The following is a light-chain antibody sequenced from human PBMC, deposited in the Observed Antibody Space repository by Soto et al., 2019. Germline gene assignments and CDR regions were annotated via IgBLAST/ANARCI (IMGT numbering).Light chain of an antibody. CDR1: SSNIGAGYD. CDR2: GNK. Sequence: SVLTHPPALSGAPGQRVTISCTGSSSNIGAGYDVHWYQQRQGTAPKLLIYGNKNRPSGVPDRFSGYKSGTSASLAITGVQAEDEAEYYCQSYDSSMSVSYVFGTGTKVTVL. V-gene: IGLV1-40*01. CDR3: QSYDSSMSVSYV. J-gene: IGLJ1*01.